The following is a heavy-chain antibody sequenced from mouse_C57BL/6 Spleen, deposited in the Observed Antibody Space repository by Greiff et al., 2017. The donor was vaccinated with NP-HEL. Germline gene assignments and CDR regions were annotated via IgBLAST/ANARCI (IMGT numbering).Heavy chain of an antibody. D-gene: IGHD1-1*01. Sequence: VQVVESGAELAKPGASVKLSCKASGYTFTSYWMHWVKQRPGQGLEWIGYINPSSGYTKYNQKFKDKATLTADKSSSTAYMQLSSLTYEDSAVYYCARGVATFYYFDYWGQGTTLTVSS. CDR2: INPSSGYT. J-gene: IGHJ2*01. V-gene: IGHV1-7*01. CDR3: ARGVATFYYFDY. CDR1: GYTFTSYW.